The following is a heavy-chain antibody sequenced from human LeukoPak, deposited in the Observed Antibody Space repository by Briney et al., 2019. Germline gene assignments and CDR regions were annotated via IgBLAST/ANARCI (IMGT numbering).Heavy chain of an antibody. V-gene: IGHV1-69*05. CDR2: IIPIFGTA. D-gene: IGHD3-10*01. CDR1: GGTFSSYA. J-gene: IGHJ3*02. CDR3: ARDTRFGEEGQKNAFDI. Sequence: ASVKVSCKASGGTFSSYAISWVRQAPGQGLEWMGGIIPIFGTANYAQKFQGRVTITTDESTSTAYMELSSLRSEDTAVYYCARDTRFGEEGQKNAFDIWGQGTMVTVSS.